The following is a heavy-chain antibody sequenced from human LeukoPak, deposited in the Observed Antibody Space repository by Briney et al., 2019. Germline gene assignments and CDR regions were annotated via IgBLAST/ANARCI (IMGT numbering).Heavy chain of an antibody. CDR2: IRYSGST. CDR3: ARHDPGWFDT. D-gene: IGHD7-27*01. CDR1: GGSISSSY. J-gene: IGHJ5*02. V-gene: IGHV4-59*08. Sequence: PSETLSLTCTVSGGSISSSYWSWIRQPPGKGLEWIGYIRYSGSTNYNPSLKSRATISVDTSKAHFSLKLSSATAADTAVYYCARHDPGWFDTWGQGTLVTVSS.